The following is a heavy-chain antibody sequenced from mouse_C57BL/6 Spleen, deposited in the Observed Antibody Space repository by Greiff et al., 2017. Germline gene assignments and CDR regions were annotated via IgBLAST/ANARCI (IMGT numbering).Heavy chain of an antibody. J-gene: IGHJ2*01. D-gene: IGHD4-1*01. V-gene: IGHV1-74*01. CDR2: IHPSDSDT. Sequence: VQLQQSGAELVKPGASVKVSCKASGYTFTSYWMHWVKQRPGQGLEWIGRIHPSDSDTNYNQKFKGKATLTVDKSSSTAYVQLSSLTSEDSAVYDCAIRGDWDHFDYWGQGTTLTVSS. CDR3: AIRGDWDHFDY. CDR1: GYTFTSYW.